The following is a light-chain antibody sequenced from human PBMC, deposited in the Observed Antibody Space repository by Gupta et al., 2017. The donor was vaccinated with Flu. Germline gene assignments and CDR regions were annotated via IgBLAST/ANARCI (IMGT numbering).Light chain of an antibody. Sequence: EIVMTQSPATLSVSPGERATLSCRASQSVSSNLAWYQQKPGQAPRLLIYGASTRATGIPARFSGSGCGTEFTLTISSRQSEDFAVYYCQQYNNWPLWTFGQGTKVEIK. CDR3: QQYNNWPLWT. CDR1: QSVSSN. J-gene: IGKJ1*01. CDR2: GAS. V-gene: IGKV3-15*01.